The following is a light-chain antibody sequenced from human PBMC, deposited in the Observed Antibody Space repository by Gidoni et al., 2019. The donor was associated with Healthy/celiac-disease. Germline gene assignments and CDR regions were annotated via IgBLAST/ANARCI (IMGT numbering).Light chain of an antibody. CDR1: QGISNY. V-gene: IGKV1-27*01. Sequence: DIQLTQSPSSLSASVGDRVTITCRASQGISNYLSWYQQKPGKVPKLLIYAASTLQSGVPSRFSGSGSGTDFTLTISSLQPEDVATYYCQKYNSAPWTFXQXTKVXIK. J-gene: IGKJ1*01. CDR2: AAS. CDR3: QKYNSAPWT.